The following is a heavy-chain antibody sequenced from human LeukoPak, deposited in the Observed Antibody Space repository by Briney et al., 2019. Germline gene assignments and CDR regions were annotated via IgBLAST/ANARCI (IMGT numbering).Heavy chain of an antibody. CDR3: ARIVFTAMATYYFDY. CDR2: IYYSGST. V-gene: IGHV4-31*11. CDR1: GGSFSGYY. D-gene: IGHD5-18*01. J-gene: IGHJ4*02. Sequence: SETLSLTCAVYGGSFSGYYWSWIRQHPGKGLEWIGYIYYSGSTYYNPSLKSRVTISVDTSKNQFSLKLSSVTAADTAVYYCARIVFTAMATYYFDYWGQGTLVTVSS.